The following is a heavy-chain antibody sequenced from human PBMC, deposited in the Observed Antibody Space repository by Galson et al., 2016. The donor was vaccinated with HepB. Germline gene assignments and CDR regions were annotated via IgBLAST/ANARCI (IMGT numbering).Heavy chain of an antibody. D-gene: IGHD3-3*01. V-gene: IGHV3-23*01. Sequence: SLRLSCAASGFSVYVMSWVRQAPGKGLEWVATFSGYDSSAFYADSVKGRFTIARDSSKKTLFLQMNSLRVDDTARYFCAKDIHYEIARSSSDFWRGLARRQSAGDSDMDVWGQGTTVIVSS. J-gene: IGHJ6*02. CDR1: GFSVYV. CDR2: FSGYDSSA. CDR3: AKDIHYEIARSSSDFWRGLARRQSAGDSDMDV.